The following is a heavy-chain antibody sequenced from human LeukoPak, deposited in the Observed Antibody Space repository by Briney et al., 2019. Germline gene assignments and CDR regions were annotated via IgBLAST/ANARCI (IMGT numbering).Heavy chain of an antibody. CDR2: IYHSGST. D-gene: IGHD2-15*01. J-gene: IGHJ5*02. V-gene: IGHV4-38-2*01. Sequence: SETLSLTCAVSGYSISSGYYWGWIRQPPGKGLEWIGSIYHSGSTYYNPSLKSRVTISVDTSKNQFSLKLSSVTAADTAVYYCARVPEVVVARRWFDPRGQGTLVTVSS. CDR3: ARVPEVVVARRWFDP. CDR1: GYSISSGYY.